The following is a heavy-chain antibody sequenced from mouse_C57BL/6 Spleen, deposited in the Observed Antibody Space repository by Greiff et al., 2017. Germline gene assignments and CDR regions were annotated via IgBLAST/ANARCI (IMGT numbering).Heavy chain of an antibody. V-gene: IGHV1-55*01. Sequence: VQLQQSGAELVKPGASVKMSCKASGYTFTSYWITWVKQRPGQGLEWIGDIYPGSGSTNYNEKFKSKATLTVDTSSSTAYMQLSSLTSEDSAVXYCAGYYGSSYGAMDYWGQGTSVTVSS. D-gene: IGHD1-1*01. J-gene: IGHJ4*01. CDR1: GYTFTSYW. CDR2: IYPGSGST. CDR3: AGYYGSSYGAMDY.